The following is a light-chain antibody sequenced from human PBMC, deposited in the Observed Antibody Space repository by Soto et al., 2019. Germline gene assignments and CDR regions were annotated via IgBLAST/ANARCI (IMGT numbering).Light chain of an antibody. V-gene: IGKV3-11*01. CDR1: QSVSSY. J-gene: IGKJ4*01. CDR3: QQRSNWPHT. CDR2: DAS. Sequence: EIVLTQSPATLSLSPGERATLSCRASQSVSSYLAWYQHKPGQAPRLLIYDASNRATGIPARFSGSGSETDFTLTINSLEPEDFAVYYCQQRSNWPHTFGGGTKVEIK.